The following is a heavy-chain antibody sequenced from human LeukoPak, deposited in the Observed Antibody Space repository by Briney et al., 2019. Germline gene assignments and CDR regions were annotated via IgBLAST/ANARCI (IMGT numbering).Heavy chain of an antibody. D-gene: IGHD3-9*01. V-gene: IGHV4-31*11. CDR3: ARVGDILTAGYYFDY. Sequence: PSETLSLTCAVYGGSFSAYYWSWIRQHPGKGLEWIGYIYNSGGTSYNPSLKSRVTISLDTSKTQFSLKLSSVTAADTAVYYCARVGDILTAGYYFDYWGQGTLVTVSS. CDR1: GGSFSAYY. CDR2: IYNSGGT. J-gene: IGHJ4*02.